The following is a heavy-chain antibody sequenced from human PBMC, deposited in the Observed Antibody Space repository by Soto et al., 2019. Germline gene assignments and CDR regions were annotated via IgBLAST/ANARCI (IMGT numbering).Heavy chain of an antibody. Sequence: EVQLVESGGGLIQPGGSLRLSCAASGFTVSSNYMSWVRQAPGKGLEWVSVISGSGGSTYYADSVKGRFTISRDNSKNTLYLQMNSLRAEDTAVYYCAKGDHSYYGSGSVILAYFDYWGQGTLVTVSS. V-gene: IGHV3-23*04. CDR1: GFTVSSNY. J-gene: IGHJ4*02. CDR3: AKGDHSYYGSGSVILAYFDY. CDR2: ISGSGGST. D-gene: IGHD3-10*01.